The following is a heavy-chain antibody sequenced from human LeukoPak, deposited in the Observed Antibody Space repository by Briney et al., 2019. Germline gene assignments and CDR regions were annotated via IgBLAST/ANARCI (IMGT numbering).Heavy chain of an antibody. CDR2: IYRGGDT. Sequence: GGPLRLSCAASGFTVSSNYMTWVRQAPEKGLEWVSVIYRGGDTFYADSVKGRFTISRDNSKNTLYLQMNSLRAEDTAVYYCARGPYDSRGYWQYYYDYWGQGTLVTVSS. J-gene: IGHJ4*02. V-gene: IGHV3-66*02. D-gene: IGHD3-22*01. CDR1: GFTVSSNY. CDR3: ARGPYDSRGYWQYYYDY.